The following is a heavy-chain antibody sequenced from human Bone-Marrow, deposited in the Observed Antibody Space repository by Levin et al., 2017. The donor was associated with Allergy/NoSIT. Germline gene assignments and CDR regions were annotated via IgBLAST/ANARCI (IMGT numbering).Heavy chain of an antibody. CDR2: IYYSGTT. Sequence: GSLRLSCTVSGGSISNYYWSWIRQPPGKGLEWIGYIYYSGTTNYNPSLKSRVTISVDTSKSQFSLKLTSVTAADTAIYYCARMGDTAMVDPFDYWGKGTLVTVSS. D-gene: IGHD5-18*01. V-gene: IGHV4-59*01. CDR1: GGSISNYY. J-gene: IGHJ4*02. CDR3: ARMGDTAMVDPFDY.